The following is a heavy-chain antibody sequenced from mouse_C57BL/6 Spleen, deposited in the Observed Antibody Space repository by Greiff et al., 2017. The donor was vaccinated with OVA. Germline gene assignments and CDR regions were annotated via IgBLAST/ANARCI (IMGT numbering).Heavy chain of an antibody. D-gene: IGHD1-1*01. Sequence: EVHLVESGGGLVKPGGSLKLSCAASGFTFSSYAMSWVRQTPEKRLEWVATISDGGSYTYYPDNVKGRFTISRDNAKNNLYLQMSHLKSEDTAMYYCARDEGYGSTGAYWGQGTLVTVSA. J-gene: IGHJ3*01. CDR2: ISDGGSYT. CDR1: GFTFSSYA. CDR3: ARDEGYGSTGAY. V-gene: IGHV5-4*01.